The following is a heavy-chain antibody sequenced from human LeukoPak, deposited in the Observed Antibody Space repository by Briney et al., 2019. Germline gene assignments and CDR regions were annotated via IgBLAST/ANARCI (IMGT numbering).Heavy chain of an antibody. D-gene: IGHD3-22*01. CDR3: ARDPRGAAYDSSGPLYYFDY. J-gene: IGHJ4*02. CDR1: GGSISSSYY. V-gene: IGHV4-39*07. CDR2: IYYSGST. Sequence: SETLSLTCTVSGGSISSSYYWGWIRQPPGKGLEWIGSIYYSGSTYYNPSLKSRVTISVDTSKNQFSLKLSSVTAADTAVYYCARDPRGAAYDSSGPLYYFDYWGQGTLVTVSS.